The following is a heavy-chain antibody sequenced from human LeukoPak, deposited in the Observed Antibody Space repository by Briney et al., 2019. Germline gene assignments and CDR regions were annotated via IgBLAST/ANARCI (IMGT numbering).Heavy chain of an antibody. CDR3: ARSPDYYDSSGEFDY. Sequence: ASVKVSCKASGYTFTGYYMHWVRQAPGQGLEWMGWINPNSGGTNYAQKFQGWVTMTRDTSISTAYMELSRLRSDDTAVYYCARSPDYYDSSGEFDYWGQGTLVTVSS. J-gene: IGHJ4*02. CDR2: INPNSGGT. D-gene: IGHD3-22*01. V-gene: IGHV1-2*04. CDR1: GYTFTGYY.